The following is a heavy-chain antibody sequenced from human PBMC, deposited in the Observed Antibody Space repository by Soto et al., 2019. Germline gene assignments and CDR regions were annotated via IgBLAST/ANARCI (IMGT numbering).Heavy chain of an antibody. CDR2: INHSGST. J-gene: IGHJ6*02. CDR1: GGSFSGYY. D-gene: IGHD6-19*01. CDR3: ARVSRRSTSSGYSSGWPYYYYGMDV. Sequence: LSLTCAVYGGSFSGYYWSWIRQPPGKGLEWIGEINHSGSTNYNPSLKSRVTISVDTSKNQFSLKLSSVTAADTAVYYCARVSRRSTSSGYSSGWPYYYYGMDVWGQGTTVTVSS. V-gene: IGHV4-34*01.